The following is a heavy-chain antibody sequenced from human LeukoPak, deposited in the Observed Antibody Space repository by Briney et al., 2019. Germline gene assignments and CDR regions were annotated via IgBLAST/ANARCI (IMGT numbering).Heavy chain of an antibody. D-gene: IGHD2/OR15-2a*01. CDR1: GFTFSSFE. V-gene: IGHV3-48*03. Sequence: GGSLRLSCAASGFTFSSFEMNWVRQAPGKGLEWVSYIGSSGSTRYYADSVKGRFTISRDNAKNSLYLQMNSLRAEDTAVYFCARESAVVRVPFDNWGQGSLVTASS. J-gene: IGHJ4*02. CDR3: ARESAVVRVPFDN. CDR2: IGSSGSTR.